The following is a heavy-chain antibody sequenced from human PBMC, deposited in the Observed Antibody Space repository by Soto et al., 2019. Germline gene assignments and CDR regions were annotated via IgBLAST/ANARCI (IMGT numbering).Heavy chain of an antibody. J-gene: IGHJ4*02. CDR1: GFTFSRYG. D-gene: IGHD3-3*01. Sequence: QVQLVESGGGVVQPERSLRLSCAASGFTFSRYGMHWVRQTQGKGLEWVAVISDNGSDKYYGDSVKGRFTISRDNSQNTLELQMNSLRAEDTAVYFCAIDPFGQTYPVVYDYWGQGTLVTVSS. CDR2: ISDNGSDK. CDR3: AIDPFGQTYPVVYDY. V-gene: IGHV3-30*03.